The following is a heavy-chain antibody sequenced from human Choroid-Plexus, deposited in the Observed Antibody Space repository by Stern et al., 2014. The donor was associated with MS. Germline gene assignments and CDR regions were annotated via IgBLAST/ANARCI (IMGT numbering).Heavy chain of an antibody. CDR2: VSYDGSNK. CDR3: AKDRQYLTYFFDH. D-gene: IGHD2/OR15-2a*01. V-gene: IGHV3-30*18. Sequence: VQLVESGGGVVQPGRPLRLSCVASGFTFGSCAMHWVRQAPGKGLEWVAGVSYDGSNKDYADSVKGRFTISRDNSQNTLYMQMSSLRPEDTDVYYCAKDRQYLTYFFDHWGQGSLVTVSS. J-gene: IGHJ5*02. CDR1: GFTFGSCA.